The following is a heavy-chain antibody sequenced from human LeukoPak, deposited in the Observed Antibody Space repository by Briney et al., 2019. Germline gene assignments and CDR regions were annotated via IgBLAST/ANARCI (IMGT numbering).Heavy chain of an antibody. CDR3: ARHGFTMIPVAQAFDI. Sequence: SETLSLTCTVAGSSISSSSYYLGWIRQPPGKGLEWIVSIYYSGSTYYNPSLKSRVTISVDTSKNQFSLKLSSVTAADTAVYYCARHGFTMIPVAQAFDIWGKGQWSPSLQ. CDR1: GSSISSSSYY. D-gene: IGHD3-22*01. V-gene: IGHV4-39*01. CDR2: IYYSGST. J-gene: IGHJ3*02.